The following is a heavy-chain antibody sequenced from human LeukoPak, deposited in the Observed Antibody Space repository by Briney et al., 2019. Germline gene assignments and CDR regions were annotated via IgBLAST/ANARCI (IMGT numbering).Heavy chain of an antibody. V-gene: IGHV3-66*04. Sequence: GGSLRLSCAASGFTFSSYAMSWVRQAPGKGLEWVSVIYSGGSTYYADSVKGRFIISRDNSKNTLYLQMNSLRAEDTAVYYCARRFGPNAFDIWGQGTMVTVFS. CDR1: GFTFSSYA. CDR2: IYSGGST. CDR3: ARRFGPNAFDI. D-gene: IGHD3-3*01. J-gene: IGHJ3*02.